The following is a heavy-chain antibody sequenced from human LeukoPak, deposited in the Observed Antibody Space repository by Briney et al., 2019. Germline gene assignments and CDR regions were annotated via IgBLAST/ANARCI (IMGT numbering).Heavy chain of an antibody. CDR3: ARGRDFWRTNFDC. CDR1: GGSFSGYY. V-gene: IGHV4-34*01. J-gene: IGHJ4*02. Sequence: SETLSLTCAVYGGSFSGYYWSWIRQPPGKGLEWIGEINHSGSTNYNPSLKSRVTISVDTSKNQFSLKLSSVTAADTAVYYCARGRDFWRTNFDCWGQGTLVTVSS. D-gene: IGHD3-3*01. CDR2: INHSGST.